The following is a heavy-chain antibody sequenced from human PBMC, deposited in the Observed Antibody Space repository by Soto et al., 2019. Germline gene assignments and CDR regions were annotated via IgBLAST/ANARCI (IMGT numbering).Heavy chain of an antibody. Sequence: GGSLRLSCAASGFTFSSYAMSWVRQAPGKGLEWVSAISGSGGSTYYADSVKGRFTISRDNSKNMLYLQMNSLRAEDTAVYSCASRITYYDILTGYYREYLFDYWGQGTLVTVSS. J-gene: IGHJ4*02. CDR2: ISGSGGST. D-gene: IGHD3-9*01. V-gene: IGHV3-23*01. CDR3: ASRITYYDILTGYYREYLFDY. CDR1: GFTFSSYA.